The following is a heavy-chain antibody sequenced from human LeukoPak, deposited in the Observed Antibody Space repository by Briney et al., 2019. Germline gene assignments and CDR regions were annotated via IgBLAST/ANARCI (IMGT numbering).Heavy chain of an antibody. CDR2: ISGSGGST. D-gene: IGHD2-15*01. Sequence: GGSLRLSCAASGFTFSSYAMTWVRQAPGKGLEWVSAISGSGGSTYYADSVKGRFTISRDNSKNTLYLQMNSLRAEDTAVYYCAKDITGYCSGGSCYSGDYWGQGTLVTVSS. CDR3: AKDITGYCSGGSCYSGDY. J-gene: IGHJ4*02. V-gene: IGHV3-23*01. CDR1: GFTFSSYA.